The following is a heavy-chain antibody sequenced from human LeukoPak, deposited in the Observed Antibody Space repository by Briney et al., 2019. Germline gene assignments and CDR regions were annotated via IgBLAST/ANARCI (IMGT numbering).Heavy chain of an antibody. V-gene: IGHV3-7*03. Sequence: PGGSLRLSCAASGFTFSNAWMNWARQAPGKGLEWVASINHNGNVNYYVDSVKGRFTISGDNAKNSLYLQMSNLRAEDTAVYFCARGGGLDVWGQGATVTVSS. CDR2: INHNGNVN. CDR1: GFTFSNAW. D-gene: IGHD3-16*01. J-gene: IGHJ6*02. CDR3: ARGGGLDV.